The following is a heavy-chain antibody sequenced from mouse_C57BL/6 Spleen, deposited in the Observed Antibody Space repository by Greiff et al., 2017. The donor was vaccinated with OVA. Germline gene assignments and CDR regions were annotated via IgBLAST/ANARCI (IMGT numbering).Heavy chain of an antibody. CDR2: IDPEDGET. Sequence: VQLQQSGAELVKPGASVKLSCTASGFNIKDYYMHWVKQRPEQGLEWIGRIDPEDGETKYAPKFQGKATITADTSSNTAYLQLSSLTSEATAVDCCARDWSHWYFDVWGTGTTVTVSS. CDR3: ARDWSHWYFDV. J-gene: IGHJ1*03. D-gene: IGHD4-1*01. CDR1: GFNIKDYY. V-gene: IGHV14-2*01.